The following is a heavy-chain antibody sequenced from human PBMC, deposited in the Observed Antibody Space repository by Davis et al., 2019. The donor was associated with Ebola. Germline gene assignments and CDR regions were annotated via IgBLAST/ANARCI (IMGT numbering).Heavy chain of an antibody. V-gene: IGHV4-4*02. D-gene: IGHD2-2*01. CDR1: GGSISSSNW. CDR2: IYHSGST. J-gene: IGHJ5*02. CDR3: ARGGVIPADSPPDWFDP. Sequence: PSETLSLTCAISGGSISSSNWWSWVRQHPGKGLEWIGEIYHSGSTNYNPSLKSRVTISVDKSKNQFSLKLSSVTAADTAVYYCARGGVIPADSPPDWFDPWGQGTLVTVSS.